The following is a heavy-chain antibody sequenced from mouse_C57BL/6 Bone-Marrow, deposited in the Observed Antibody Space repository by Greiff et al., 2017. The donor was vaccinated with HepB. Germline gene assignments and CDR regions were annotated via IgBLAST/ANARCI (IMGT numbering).Heavy chain of an antibody. Sequence: QVQLQQSGAELAKPGASVKLYCKASGYTFTSYWMHWVKQRPGQGLEWIGYINPSSGYTKYNQKFKDKATLTADKSSSTAYMQLSSLTYEDSAVYYCASTTERDYYAMDYWGQGTAVTVSS. CDR1: GYTFTSYW. D-gene: IGHD1-1*01. CDR2: INPSSGYT. J-gene: IGHJ4*01. V-gene: IGHV1-7*01. CDR3: ASTTERDYYAMDY.